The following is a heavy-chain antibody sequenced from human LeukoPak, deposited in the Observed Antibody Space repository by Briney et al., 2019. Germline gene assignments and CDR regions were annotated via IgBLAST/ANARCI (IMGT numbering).Heavy chain of an antibody. CDR2: ISSSSSYI. V-gene: IGHV3-21*01. Sequence: GGSLRLSCAASGFTFSDYSMNWVRQAPGKGLEWVSFISSSSSYIYYADSVKGRFTISRDNAKNSLYLQKNSLRAEDTAVYFCARYLMIENDYWGQGTMVTVS. D-gene: IGHD3-16*01. CDR1: GFTFSDYS. J-gene: IGHJ4*02. CDR3: ARYLMIENDY.